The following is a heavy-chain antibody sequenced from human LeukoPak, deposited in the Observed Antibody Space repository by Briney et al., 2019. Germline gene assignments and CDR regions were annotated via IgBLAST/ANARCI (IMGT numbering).Heavy chain of an antibody. J-gene: IGHJ4*02. CDR3: ASHAHDYDSSGYFDS. Sequence: PGGSPRLSCVVSRLTFNSNAMYWVPQAPGKGLEWVSGISGSGGSECEADSVTGRFSVSRDNYRHTVYLQMNSLRLGDTAVYFCASHAHDYDSSGYFDSWGQGALVTVSS. D-gene: IGHD3-22*01. V-gene: IGHV3-23*01. CDR2: ISGSGGSE. CDR1: RLTFNSNA.